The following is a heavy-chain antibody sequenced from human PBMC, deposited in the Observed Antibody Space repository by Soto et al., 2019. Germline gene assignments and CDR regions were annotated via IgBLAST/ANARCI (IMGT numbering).Heavy chain of an antibody. CDR1: GGSFSGYY. CDR2: INHSGGT. CDR3: ARVTGGDDYYFDY. V-gene: IGHV4-34*01. J-gene: IGHJ4*02. Sequence: QVQLQQWGAGLLKPSETLSLTCAVYGGSFSGYYWSWIRQPPGKGLEWIGEINHSGGTNNNPSLQSRVTISVDTSKNQFSLKLSSVTAADTAVYYCARVTGGDDYYFDYWGQGTLVTVSS. D-gene: IGHD4-17*01.